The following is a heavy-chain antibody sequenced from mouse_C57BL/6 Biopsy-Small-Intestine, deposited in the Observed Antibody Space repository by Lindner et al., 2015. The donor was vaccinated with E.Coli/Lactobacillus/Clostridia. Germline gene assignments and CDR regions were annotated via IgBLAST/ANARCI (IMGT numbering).Heavy chain of an antibody. CDR2: INPNNGGT. V-gene: IGHV1-26*01. CDR1: GYTFTDYY. CDR3: ANYYGSSYDYAMDY. J-gene: IGHJ4*01. D-gene: IGHD1-1*01. Sequence: VQLQESGPELVKPGASVKISCKASGYTFTDYYMNWVKQSHGKSLEWIGDINPNNGGTSYNQKFKGKATLTVDKSSSTAYMELRSLTSEDSAVYYCANYYGSSYDYAMDYWGQGTSVTVSS.